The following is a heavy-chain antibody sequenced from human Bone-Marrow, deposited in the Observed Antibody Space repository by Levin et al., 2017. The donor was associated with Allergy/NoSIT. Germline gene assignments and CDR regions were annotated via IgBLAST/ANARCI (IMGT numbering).Heavy chain of an antibody. D-gene: IGHD3-9*01. CDR3: AKDSPVPAEYDILTGWMGYIDY. V-gene: IGHV3-30*18. CDR2: ISYDGSNK. CDR1: GFTFSSYG. Sequence: GESLKISCAASGFTFSSYGMHWVRQAPGKGLEWVAVISYDGSNKYYADSVKGRFTISRDNSKNTLYLQMNSLRAEDTAVYYCAKDSPVPAEYDILTGWMGYIDYWGQGTLVTVSS. J-gene: IGHJ4*02.